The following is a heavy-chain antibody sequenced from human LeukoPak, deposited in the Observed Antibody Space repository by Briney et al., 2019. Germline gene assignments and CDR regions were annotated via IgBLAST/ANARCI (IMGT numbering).Heavy chain of an antibody. CDR2: IYTSGRT. CDR1: GGSISGFY. D-gene: IGHD6-19*01. V-gene: IGHV4-4*07. Sequence: SETLSLTCIVSGGSISGFYWSWIRQPAGRGLDWIGRIYTSGRTNYNPALKSRVTMSVDTSKNQFSLKLSSVTAADTAVYYCARGMVASSGWYDYWDQGTLVTVSS. J-gene: IGHJ4*02. CDR3: ARGMVASSGWYDY.